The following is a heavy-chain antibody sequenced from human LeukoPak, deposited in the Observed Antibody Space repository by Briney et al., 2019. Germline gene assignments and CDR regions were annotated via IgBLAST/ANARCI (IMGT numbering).Heavy chain of an antibody. J-gene: IGHJ3*02. D-gene: IGHD2-2*01. CDR2: ISSSSSYI. CDR3: ASLVVPAAKDAFDI. Sequence: GGSLRLSCAASGSTFSSYSMNWVRQAPGKGLEWVSSISSSSSYIYYADSVKGRFTISRDNAKNSLYLQMNSLRAEDTAVYYCASLVVPAAKDAFDIWGQGTMVTVSS. V-gene: IGHV3-21*01. CDR1: GSTFSSYS.